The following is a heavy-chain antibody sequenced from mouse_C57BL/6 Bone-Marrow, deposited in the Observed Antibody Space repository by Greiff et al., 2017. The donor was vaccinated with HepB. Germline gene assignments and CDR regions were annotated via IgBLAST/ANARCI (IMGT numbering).Heavy chain of an antibody. CDR3: ARPDPTVMSCYAMDY. D-gene: IGHD1-1*01. V-gene: IGHV1-26*01. CDR2: INPNNGGT. CDR1: GYTFTDYY. J-gene: IGHJ4*01. Sequence: EVQLQQSGPELVKPGASVKISCKASGYTFTDYYMNWVKQSHGKSLEWIGDINPNNGGTSYNQKFKGKATLTVDKSSSTAYMELRSLTSEDSAVYYCARPDPTVMSCYAMDYWDQGTSVTVSS.